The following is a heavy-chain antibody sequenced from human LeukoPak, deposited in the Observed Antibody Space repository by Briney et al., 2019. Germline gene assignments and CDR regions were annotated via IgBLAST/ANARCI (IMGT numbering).Heavy chain of an antibody. Sequence: SETLSLTCTVSGGSISSSSYYWGWIRQPPGQGLEWIGSIYYSGSTYYNPSLKSRVTISVDTSKNQFSLQLNSVTPEDTAVYYCARDRVLVSGWYGGVGFKDSYYFDYWGQGTLVTVSS. J-gene: IGHJ4*02. CDR1: GGSISSSSYY. V-gene: IGHV4-39*07. CDR3: ARDRVLVSGWYGGVGFKDSYYFDY. CDR2: IYYSGST. D-gene: IGHD6-19*01.